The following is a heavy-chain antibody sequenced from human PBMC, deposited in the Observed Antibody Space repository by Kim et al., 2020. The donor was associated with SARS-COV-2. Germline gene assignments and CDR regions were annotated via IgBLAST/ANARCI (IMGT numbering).Heavy chain of an antibody. Sequence: SETLSLTCTVSGATVSTSSHYWGWIRQSPGKGLEWIATIDYSGTTYRNPSFESRVSATVDTSRNQFSLNLRSMTDADTALYYCATSDTYGSGSYPW. CDR2: IDYSGTT. V-gene: IGHV4-39*07. CDR1: GATVSTSSHY. D-gene: IGHD3-10*01. J-gene: IGHJ5*02. CDR3: ATSDTYGSGSYP.